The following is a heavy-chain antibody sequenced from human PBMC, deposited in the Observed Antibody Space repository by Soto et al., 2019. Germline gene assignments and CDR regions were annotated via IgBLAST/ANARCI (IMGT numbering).Heavy chain of an antibody. CDR3: ARGLYDPGNWFDP. V-gene: IGHV3-7*01. Sequence: EVQLVESGGGVAQPGGSLRVSCAASGFSFGSSRMSWVRQAPGKGLEWVANINQDGSESFYGDSVKGRFTISRDNANNSLSLQMSSLRAEDTAMYYCARGLYDPGNWFDPWGQGTLVTVSS. D-gene: IGHD3-22*01. J-gene: IGHJ5*02. CDR2: INQDGSES. CDR1: GFSFGSSR.